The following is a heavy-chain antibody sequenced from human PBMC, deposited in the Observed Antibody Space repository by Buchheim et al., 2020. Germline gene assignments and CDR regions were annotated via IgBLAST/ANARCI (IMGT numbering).Heavy chain of an antibody. Sequence: DVQLLQSGGESVQPGGSLRLSCAASGFTFDKHAMSWVRQAPGKGLEWVSGISASGGSTYYANSVKGRFTISRDNSRNTLYLHLSSLRADDTAIYYCAKDKSSGWPKPHYYYYGLDVWGHGT. CDR3: AKDKSSGWPKPHYYYYGLDV. CDR2: ISASGGST. CDR1: GFTFDKHA. D-gene: IGHD6-19*01. J-gene: IGHJ6*02. V-gene: IGHV3-23*01.